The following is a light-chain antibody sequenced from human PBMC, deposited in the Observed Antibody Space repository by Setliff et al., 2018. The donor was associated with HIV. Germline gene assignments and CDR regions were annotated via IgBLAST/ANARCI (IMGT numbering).Light chain of an antibody. CDR1: TSDIGSHDY. Sequence: QSVLTQPASVSGSPGQSITISCSGTTSDIGSHDYVSWYQQRPVKAPKLIIFSVTYRPSGVSDRFSGSKSGNTASLTISGPQPEDEADYYCASPGDTNTLEVFGTGTKVTV. V-gene: IGLV2-14*03. CDR3: ASPGDTNTLEV. J-gene: IGLJ1*01. CDR2: SVT.